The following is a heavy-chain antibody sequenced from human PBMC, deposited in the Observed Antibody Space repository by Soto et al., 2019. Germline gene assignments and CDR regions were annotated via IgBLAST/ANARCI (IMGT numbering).Heavy chain of an antibody. D-gene: IGHD3-22*01. CDR1: GGSISSYY. J-gene: IGHJ3*02. CDR2: IYYSGST. Sequence: PSETLSLTCTVSGGSISSYYWSWIRQPPGKGLEWIGYIYYSGSTNYNPSLKSRVTISVDTSKNQFSLKLSSVTAADTAVYYCARVWAGDSSGHDAFDIWGQGTMVTVSS. V-gene: IGHV4-59*01. CDR3: ARVWAGDSSGHDAFDI.